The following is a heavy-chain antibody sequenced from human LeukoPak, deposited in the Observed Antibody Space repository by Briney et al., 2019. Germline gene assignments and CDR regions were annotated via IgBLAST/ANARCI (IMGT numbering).Heavy chain of an antibody. CDR3: ARGIGYSID. D-gene: IGHD2-21*01. J-gene: IGHJ4*02. CDR2: INHSGST. CDR1: GGSFSGYY. V-gene: IGHV4-34*01. Sequence: SETLSLTCAVYGGSFSGYYWSWIRQPPGKGLEWIGEINHSGSTNYNPSLKSRVTISVDTSKSQSSLKLSSVTAADTAVYYCARGIGYSIDWGQGTLVTVSS.